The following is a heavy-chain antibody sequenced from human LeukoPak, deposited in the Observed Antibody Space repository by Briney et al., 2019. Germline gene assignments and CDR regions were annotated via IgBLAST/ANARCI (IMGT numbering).Heavy chain of an antibody. CDR2: IYYSVST. CDR1: GGSINSSSYY. D-gene: IGHD2-2*02. J-gene: IGHJ5*02. V-gene: IGHV4-39*07. CDR3: ARAPYCSSTSCYMGWFDP. Sequence: PSETLALTCAVSGGSINSSSYYGGWIRQPPGKGLEWIGSIYYSVSTYYNPSHKSRVTISVATSKNQFSLKLSSVTAADTAVYYCARAPYCSSTSCYMGWFDPWGQGTLVTVSS.